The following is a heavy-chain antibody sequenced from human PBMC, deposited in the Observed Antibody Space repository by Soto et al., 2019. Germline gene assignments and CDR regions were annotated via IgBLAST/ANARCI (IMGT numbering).Heavy chain of an antibody. CDR2: IYYSGST. V-gene: IGHV4-31*03. CDR3: AREVGSGYDILTGYQPDY. D-gene: IGHD3-9*01. J-gene: IGHJ4*02. Sequence: PSETLSLTCTVSGGSISSGGYYWSWIRQHPGKGLEWIGYIYYSGSTYYNPSLKSRVTISVDTSKNQFSLKLSSVTAADTAVYYCAREVGSGYDILTGYQPDYWGQGTLVTVSS. CDR1: GGSISSGGYY.